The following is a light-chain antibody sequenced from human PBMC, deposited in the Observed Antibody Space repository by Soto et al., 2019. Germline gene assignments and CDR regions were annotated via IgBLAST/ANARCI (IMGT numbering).Light chain of an antibody. CDR2: DTS. Sequence: EVVMTQSPATLSVSPGERATLSCRASRGIGSTLAWYQQKPGQTPRLLIYDTSTRATGVPARFIGSASGTEFTLTITSLQSEDFAVYYCQHYDNWPLTFGGGTRVENK. CDR1: RGIGST. CDR3: QHYDNWPLT. V-gene: IGKV3-15*01. J-gene: IGKJ4*01.